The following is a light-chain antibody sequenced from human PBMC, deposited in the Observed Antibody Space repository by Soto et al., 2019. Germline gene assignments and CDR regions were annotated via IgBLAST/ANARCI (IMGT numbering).Light chain of an antibody. J-gene: IGKJ2*01. V-gene: IGKV3-15*01. CDR1: QSVSSN. Sequence: EIVMTQSPATLSVSPGERATLSCRASQSVSSNLAWYQQKPGQAPRLRIYGASTRATGIPARFSGSGSGTEFTLTISSLQSEDFAVYYCQQYNNWPPYTFGQGTKVEIK. CDR3: QQYNNWPPYT. CDR2: GAS.